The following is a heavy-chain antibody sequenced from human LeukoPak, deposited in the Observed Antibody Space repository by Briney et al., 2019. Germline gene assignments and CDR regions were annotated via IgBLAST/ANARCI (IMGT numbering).Heavy chain of an antibody. CDR3: ARVLAYYYDSSGYWYFDY. CDR1: SDSISNSAYH. CDR2: IYYSRGT. D-gene: IGHD3-22*01. J-gene: IGHJ4*02. Sequence: PSETLSLTCTVSSDSISNSAYHWGWIRQPPGRGLEWIGSIYYSRGTYYNPSLKSRVTISVDTSKNQFSLKLSSVTAADTAVYYCARVLAYYYDSSGYWYFDYWGQGTLVTVSS. V-gene: IGHV4-39*07.